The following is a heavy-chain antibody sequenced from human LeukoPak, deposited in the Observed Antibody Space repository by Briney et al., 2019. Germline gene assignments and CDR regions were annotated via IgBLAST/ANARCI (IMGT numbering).Heavy chain of an antibody. CDR3: VKDRDFWSGLDV. D-gene: IGHD3-3*01. CDR1: GFTFSGYS. V-gene: IGHV3-21*04. J-gene: IGHJ6*02. CDR2: ISSSSSYI. Sequence: GGSLRLSCAASGFTFSGYSMNWVRQAPGKGLEWVSSISSSSSYIYYADSVKGRFTISRDNAKNSLYLQMNSLKLEDTALYYCVKDRDFWSGLDVWGQGTMVTVS.